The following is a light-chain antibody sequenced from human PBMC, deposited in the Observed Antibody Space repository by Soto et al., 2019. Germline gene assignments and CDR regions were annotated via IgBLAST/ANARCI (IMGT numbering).Light chain of an antibody. V-gene: IGKV3-11*01. CDR3: QQRSKWPRT. CDR1: QRVXTH. J-gene: IGKJ5*01. Sequence: LLTQCPATLSLSPWERATLPCRASQRVXTHLAWYQQKPGQAPRLFXYNASNRATGGPARFSGSGSGTDFTLTISSLDPEYFVVYYCQQRSKWPRTFGQGTRVEI. CDR2: NAS.